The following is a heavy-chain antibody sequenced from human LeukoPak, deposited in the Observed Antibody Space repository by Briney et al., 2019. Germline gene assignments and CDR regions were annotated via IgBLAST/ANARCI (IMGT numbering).Heavy chain of an antibody. Sequence: GGSLRLSCAASGFTFSSYTVAWVRQAPGKGLEWLSGISGRGGITYYADSAKGRFTISRDDSKDTLYLQMNSLRPEDTAKYFCAKDFVHFDSRGYYFDYWGRGTVVTVSS. CDR1: GFTFSSYT. CDR3: AKDFVHFDSRGYYFDY. CDR2: ISGRGGIT. J-gene: IGHJ4*02. V-gene: IGHV3-23*01. D-gene: IGHD3-9*01.